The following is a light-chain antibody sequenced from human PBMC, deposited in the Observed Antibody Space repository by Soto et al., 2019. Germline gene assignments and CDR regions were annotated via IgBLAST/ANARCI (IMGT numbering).Light chain of an antibody. CDR1: SSDIGGYEH. V-gene: IGLV2-8*01. Sequence: QSALTQPPPASGSLGQSVTISCTGTSSDIGGYEHVSWYQQYPGKAPKLMIYEVTRRPSGVPDRFSGSKSGNTASLTVSGLQAEDEADYYCSSYAGSNKLFGGGTKVTVL. CDR3: SSYAGSNKL. J-gene: IGLJ3*02. CDR2: EVT.